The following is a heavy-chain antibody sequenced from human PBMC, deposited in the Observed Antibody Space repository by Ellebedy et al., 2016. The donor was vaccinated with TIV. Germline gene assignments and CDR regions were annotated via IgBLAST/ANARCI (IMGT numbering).Heavy chain of an antibody. CDR2: FYTGYSDA. J-gene: IGHJ4*02. CDR1: GYTFTSDW. D-gene: IGHD2-15*01. V-gene: IGHV5-51*01. CDR3: ATDGYCSGGTCYEAY. Sequence: GESLKISCKGSGYTFTSDWITWLRHEPGKGLEWMRLFYTGYSDARYSPSFQGQVTISADKSISTAYLQLSSLKVSDTAMYYCATDGYCSGGTCYEAYWGQGTLVTVSS.